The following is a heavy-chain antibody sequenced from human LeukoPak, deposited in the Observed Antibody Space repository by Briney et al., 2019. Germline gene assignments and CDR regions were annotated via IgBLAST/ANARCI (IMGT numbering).Heavy chain of an antibody. D-gene: IGHD3-9*01. V-gene: IGHV4-59*01. CDR1: GGSISSYY. J-gene: IGHJ5*02. CDR2: IYYSGST. CDR3: ARAVYDILTGPGGGFDP. Sequence: PSETLSLTCTVSGGSISSYYWSWIRQPPGKGLEWIGYIYYSGSTNYNPSLKSRVTISVDTSKNQFSLKLSSVTAADTAVYYCARAVYDILTGPGGGFDPWGQGTLVTVSS.